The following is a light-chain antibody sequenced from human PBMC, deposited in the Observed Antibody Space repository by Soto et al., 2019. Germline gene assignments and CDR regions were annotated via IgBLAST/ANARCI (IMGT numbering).Light chain of an antibody. CDR3: QTWGTGVRVV. V-gene: IGLV4-69*01. J-gene: IGLJ2*01. Sequence: QPVLTQSPSASASLGASVKLTCTLSSGHSSYAIAWHQQQPEKGPRYLMKLNNDGSHSKGDEIPDRFSGSSSGAERYLIISSRQSEDEADYYCQTWGTGVRVVFGGGTKLTVL. CDR2: LNNDGSH. CDR1: SGHSSYA.